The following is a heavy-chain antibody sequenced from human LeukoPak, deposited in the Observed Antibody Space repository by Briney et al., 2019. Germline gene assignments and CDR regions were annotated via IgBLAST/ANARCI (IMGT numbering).Heavy chain of an antibody. D-gene: IGHD6-19*01. V-gene: IGHV3-7*05. CDR2: IKRDGSEK. CDR3: ARAWRYSSGWYDN. Sequence: PGGSLRLSCAASEFTFSSYWMSWVRQAPGKGLEWVANIKRDGSEKYYVDSVKGRFTISRDNAKNSLYLQMNSLRAEDTAVYYCARAWRYSSGWYDNWGQGTLVTVSS. J-gene: IGHJ5*02. CDR1: EFTFSSYW.